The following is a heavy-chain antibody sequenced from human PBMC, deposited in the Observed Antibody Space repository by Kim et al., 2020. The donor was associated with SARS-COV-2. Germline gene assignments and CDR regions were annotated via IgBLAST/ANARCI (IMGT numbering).Heavy chain of an antibody. CDR2: INTDTGDP. CDR1: GYIFSHYT. D-gene: IGHD6-19*01. J-gene: IGHJ3*02. V-gene: IGHV7-4-1*02. Sequence: ASVKVSCKASGYIFSHYTINWVRQAPGQGLEWMGWINTDTGDPMYAQGFTGRFVFSLDTSVSTTYLQISSLKADDTAVYYCARKGNGAVAASYDAFDIWGQGTMVNVSS. CDR3: ARKGNGAVAASYDAFDI.